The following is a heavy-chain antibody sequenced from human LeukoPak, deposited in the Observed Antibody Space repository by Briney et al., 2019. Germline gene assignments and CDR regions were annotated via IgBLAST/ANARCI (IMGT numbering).Heavy chain of an antibody. CDR3: ARDTDSSGYYDS. V-gene: IGHV4-59*01. D-gene: IGHD3-22*01. Sequence: PSETLSLTCIVSGGSISNYYWTWTRQPPGKGLEWIGYIYNSGSTNYNPSLKSRVTISLDISKDQFSLKLSSVTAADTAVYYRARDTDSSGYYDSWGQGTLVAVSS. CDR1: GGSISNYY. CDR2: IYNSGST. J-gene: IGHJ5*01.